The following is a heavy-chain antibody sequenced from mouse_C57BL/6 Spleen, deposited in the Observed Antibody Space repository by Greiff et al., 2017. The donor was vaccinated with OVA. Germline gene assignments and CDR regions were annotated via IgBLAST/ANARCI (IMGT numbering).Heavy chain of an antibody. CDR3: ARRILITTVVAADWYFDV. CDR2: IDPSDSAT. V-gene: IGHV1-52*01. J-gene: IGHJ1*03. D-gene: IGHD1-1*01. CDR1: GYTFTSYW. Sequence: VQLQQPGAELVRPGSSVKLSCKASGYTFTSYWMHWVKQRPIQGLEWIGNIDPSDSATHYNQKFKDKATLTVDKSSSTAYMQLSSLTSEDSAVYYGARRILITTVVAADWYFDVWGTGTTVTVSS.